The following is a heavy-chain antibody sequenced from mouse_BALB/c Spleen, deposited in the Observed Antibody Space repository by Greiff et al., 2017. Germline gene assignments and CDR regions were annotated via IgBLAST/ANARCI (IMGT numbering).Heavy chain of an antibody. Sequence: QVQLQQSGAELAKPGASVKMSCKASGYTFTSYWMHWVKQRPGQGLEWIGVIDPSDSYTSYNQKFKGKATLTVDTSSSTAYMQLSSLTSEDSAVYYCTYYYGSSYEIDYWGQGTTLTVSS. D-gene: IGHD1-1*01. CDR2: IDPSDSYT. CDR3: TYYYGSSYEIDY. J-gene: IGHJ2*01. V-gene: IGHV1S127*01. CDR1: GYTFTSYW.